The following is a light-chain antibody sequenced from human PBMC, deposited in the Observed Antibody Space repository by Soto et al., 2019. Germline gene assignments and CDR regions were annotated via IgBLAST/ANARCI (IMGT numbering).Light chain of an antibody. CDR1: SSDVGGYNF. J-gene: IGLJ2*01. Sequence: QSVLTQAPSWTGSPGQSVTISCTGTSSDVGGYNFVSWYQQHPGKAPQLMIYEVSKRPSGVPDRFSGSKSGNTASLTVSGLQAEDEADYYCSSYAGSTMLVFGGGTKATVL. V-gene: IGLV2-8*01. CDR3: SSYAGSTMLV. CDR2: EVS.